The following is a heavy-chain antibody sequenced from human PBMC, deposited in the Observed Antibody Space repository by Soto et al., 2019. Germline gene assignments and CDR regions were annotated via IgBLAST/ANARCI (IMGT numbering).Heavy chain of an antibody. CDR3: ATRSGSYYQMITYFDY. J-gene: IGHJ4*02. Sequence: QVQLVQSGAEVKKPGASVKVSCKVSGYTLTELSMHWVRQAPGKGLEWMGGFDPEDGETIYAQKFQGRVTMTEDTSTDTAYMELSSLRSEDTAVYYCATRSGSYYQMITYFDYWGQGTLVTVSS. CDR2: FDPEDGET. CDR1: GYTLTELS. D-gene: IGHD1-26*01. V-gene: IGHV1-24*01.